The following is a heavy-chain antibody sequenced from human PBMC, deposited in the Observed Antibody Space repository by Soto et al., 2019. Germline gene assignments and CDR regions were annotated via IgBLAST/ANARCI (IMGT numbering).Heavy chain of an antibody. CDR1: GYTFISYG. V-gene: IGHV1-18*01. Sequence: ASVKVSCKASGYTFISYGISWVRQAPGQGLEWMGWISPYTANTNYAQKFQGRVTMTTDTSTSTAYMELRTLRSDDSAVYYCARGRDDCGGDCYSFFYWGQGTLVTVSS. D-gene: IGHD2-21*02. J-gene: IGHJ4*02. CDR3: ARGRDDCGGDCYSFFY. CDR2: ISPYTANT.